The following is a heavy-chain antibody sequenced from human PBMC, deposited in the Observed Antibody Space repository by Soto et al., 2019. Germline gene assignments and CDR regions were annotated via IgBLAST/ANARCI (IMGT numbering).Heavy chain of an antibody. CDR3: ARTPLTGNKRDYYFDY. CDR1: GGSISSGNYY. CDR2: IYYSGST. V-gene: IGHV4-30-4*01. Sequence: QVQLQESGPGLVKPSQTLSLTCTVSGGSISSGNYYWSWIRQPPGKGLEWIGPIYYSGSTYYNPSLKSRVTISPDTSKNQLSLKLSSVTAADTAVYYCARTPLTGNKRDYYFDYRGQGTLVTVSS. D-gene: IGHD3-9*01. J-gene: IGHJ4*02.